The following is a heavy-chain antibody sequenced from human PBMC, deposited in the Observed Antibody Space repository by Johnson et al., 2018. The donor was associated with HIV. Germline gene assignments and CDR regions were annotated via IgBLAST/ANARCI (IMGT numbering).Heavy chain of an antibody. Sequence: VQLVESGGGVVRPGGSLRLSCAASGFTFDDYAMHWVRQPPGKGLEWVSAISDSGGGTYSADSVKGRFTISRDNSKNTLYLQMNSLRAEDTAVYYCATQYNYRQPFDIWGQGTMVTVSS. V-gene: IGHV3-23*04. CDR2: ISDSGGGT. D-gene: IGHD1-1*01. J-gene: IGHJ3*02. CDR3: ATQYNYRQPFDI. CDR1: GFTFDDYA.